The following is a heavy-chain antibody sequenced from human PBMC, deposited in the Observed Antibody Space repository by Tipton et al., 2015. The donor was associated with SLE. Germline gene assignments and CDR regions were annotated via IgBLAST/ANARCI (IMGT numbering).Heavy chain of an antibody. D-gene: IGHD2-2*01. V-gene: IGHV4-38-2*02. CDR2: FYHSGNT. CDR1: AFSITSAHY. CDR3: ARERVCSSTSCYHNWFDP. J-gene: IGHJ5*02. Sequence: LRLSCAVSAFSITSAHYWGWIRQPPGKGLEWIGSFYHSGNTYYNPSLKSRVTISVDTSKNQFSLKLSSVTAADTAVYYCARERVCSSTSCYHNWFDPWGQGTLVTVSS.